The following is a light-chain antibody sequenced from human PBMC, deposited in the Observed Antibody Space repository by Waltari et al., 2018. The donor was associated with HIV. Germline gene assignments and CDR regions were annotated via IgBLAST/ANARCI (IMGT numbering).Light chain of an antibody. CDR1: WGNIGSLNN. CDR3: LAVDVGLGQWV. J-gene: IGLJ3*02. Sequence: QSLLTQSASVSGAPGQRITISCTGHWGNIGSLNNVHWYQQPPGAAPKLLIYDNSNRPCGSSGRCAASRPGPSASLTIAGLQPEDEADYFCLAVDVGLGQWVFVEGARLTVL. CDR2: DNS. V-gene: IGLV1-40*01.